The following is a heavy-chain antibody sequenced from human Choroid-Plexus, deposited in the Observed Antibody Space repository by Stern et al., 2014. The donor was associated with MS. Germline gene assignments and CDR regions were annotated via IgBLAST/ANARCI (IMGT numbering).Heavy chain of an antibody. D-gene: IGHD1-1*01. CDR3: ARDTSSPERSDW. V-gene: IGHV3-53*01. Sequence: DVQLVESGGGVLQPGGSLRLSCTASGFTVSRDYMTWVRQAPGQGLEWVSLITNVGSTFYTDSVKGRFTISRDDSKNTVYLHMTSLRAEDTAMYYCARDTSSPERSDWWGQGTLVTVSS. J-gene: IGHJ4*02. CDR2: ITNVGST. CDR1: GFTVSRDY.